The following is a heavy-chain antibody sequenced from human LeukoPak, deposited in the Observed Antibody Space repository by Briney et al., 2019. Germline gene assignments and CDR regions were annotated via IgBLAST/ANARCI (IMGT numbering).Heavy chain of an antibody. D-gene: IGHD4/OR15-4a*01. J-gene: IGHJ3*01. CDR1: GGSISSSSYY. CDR3: ARPPGANLEAFHF. CDR2: IYYRGST. Sequence: SETLSLSCTVSGGSISSSSYYWGWIRQPPGKGLEWIGSIYYRGSTFYNPSLKSRVTISVDTSKNQFSLKLSSVTAADTAVYYCARPPGANLEAFHFWGQGTMVTVSS. V-gene: IGHV4-39*01.